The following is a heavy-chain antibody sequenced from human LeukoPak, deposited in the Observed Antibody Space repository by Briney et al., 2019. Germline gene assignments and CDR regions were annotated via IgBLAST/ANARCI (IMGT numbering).Heavy chain of an antibody. CDR3: ARPYSSGWYPAYFDY. Sequence: GESLKISCEGSGYSFTSYWIGWVRQMPGKGLEWMGIIYPGDSDTRYGPSFQGQVTISADKSISTAYLQWSSLKASDTAMYYCARPYSSGWYPAYFDYWGQGTPVTVSS. CDR1: GYSFTSYW. J-gene: IGHJ4*02. V-gene: IGHV5-51*01. CDR2: IYPGDSDT. D-gene: IGHD6-19*01.